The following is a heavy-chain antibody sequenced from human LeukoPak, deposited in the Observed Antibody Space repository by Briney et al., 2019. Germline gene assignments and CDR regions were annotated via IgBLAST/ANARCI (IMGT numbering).Heavy chain of an antibody. J-gene: IGHJ3*02. D-gene: IGHD3-10*01. CDR1: GFTFDDYA. CDR3: AKDWAWFGDPNGLGGAFDI. CDR2: ISWNSGSI. V-gene: IGHV3-9*01. Sequence: PGSSLRLSCADSGFTFDDYAMHWVRQAPGKGLEWVSGISWNSGSIGYADSVKGRFTISRDNAKNSLYLQMNSLRAEDTALYYCAKDWAWFGDPNGLGGAFDIWGQGTMVTVSS.